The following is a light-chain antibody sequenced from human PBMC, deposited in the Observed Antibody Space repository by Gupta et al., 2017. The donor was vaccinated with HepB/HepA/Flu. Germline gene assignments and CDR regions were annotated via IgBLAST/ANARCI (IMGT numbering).Light chain of an antibody. J-gene: IGKJ1*01. Sequence: IVLTLSPGTLSLSPGESATLSCRASQSVSKSYLDWYQQKPGQAPRLLIYGASSRATGIPDRFSGSGSGTDFTLAISRLEPEDFAVYYCQQYGSSPRTFGQGTKVEIK. CDR1: QSVSKSY. V-gene: IGKV3-20*01. CDR2: GAS. CDR3: QQYGSSPRT.